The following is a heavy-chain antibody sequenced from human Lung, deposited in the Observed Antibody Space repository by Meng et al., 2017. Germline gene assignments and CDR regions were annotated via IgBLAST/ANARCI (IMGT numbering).Heavy chain of an antibody. CDR1: GFTFRSYW. V-gene: IGHV3-74*03. J-gene: IGHJ4*02. CDR2: IRGDGGSI. CDR3: ARESGYFEY. Sequence: VQLGESGGGLVQPGVSLRLSCAASGFTFRSYWMHWVRQAPGKGLVWVSRIRGDGGSIVYADSVKGRFTISRDNAKNTLFLQMNSLRAEDTAVYYCARESGYFEYWGQGILVTVSS.